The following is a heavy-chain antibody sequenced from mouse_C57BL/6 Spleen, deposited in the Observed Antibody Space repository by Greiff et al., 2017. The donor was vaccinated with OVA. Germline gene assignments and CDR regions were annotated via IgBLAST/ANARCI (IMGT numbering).Heavy chain of an antibody. J-gene: IGHJ4*01. V-gene: IGHV3-6*01. D-gene: IGHD2-4*01. CDR2: ISYDGSN. CDR1: GYSITSGYY. CDR3: ARADYDYDGDSSYAMDY. Sequence: ESGPGLVKPSQSLSLTCSVTGYSITSGYYWNWIRQFPGNKLEWMGYISYDGSNNYNPSLKNRISITRDTSKNQFFLKLNSVTTEDTATYYCARADYDYDGDSSYAMDYWGQGTSVTVSS.